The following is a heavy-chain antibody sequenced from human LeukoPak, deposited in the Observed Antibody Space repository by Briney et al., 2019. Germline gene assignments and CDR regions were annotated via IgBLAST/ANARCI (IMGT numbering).Heavy chain of an antibody. Sequence: PSETLSLTCTVSGGSISNYYWNWIRQPPGKGLEWIGYIYYSGTTYYNPSLKSRVTISVDTSKNQFSLKLSSVTAADTAVYYCARTYYYDSSGYRTRYWYFDLWGRGTLVTVSS. V-gene: IGHV4-59*12. J-gene: IGHJ2*01. CDR2: IYYSGTT. CDR1: GGSISNYY. D-gene: IGHD3-22*01. CDR3: ARTYYYDSSGYRTRYWYFDL.